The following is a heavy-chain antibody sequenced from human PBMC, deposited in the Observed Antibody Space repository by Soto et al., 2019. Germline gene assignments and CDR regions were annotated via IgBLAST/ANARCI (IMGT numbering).Heavy chain of an antibody. Sequence: GASVKVSCKASGGTFSSYAISWGRQAPGQGLEWMGGIIPIFGTANYAQKFQGRVTITADESTSTAYMELSSLRSEDTAVYYCATERYSGPYYYGMDVWGQGTTVTVSS. CDR3: ATERYSGPYYYGMDV. J-gene: IGHJ6*02. D-gene: IGHD5-12*01. CDR1: GGTFSSYA. V-gene: IGHV1-69*13. CDR2: IIPIFGTA.